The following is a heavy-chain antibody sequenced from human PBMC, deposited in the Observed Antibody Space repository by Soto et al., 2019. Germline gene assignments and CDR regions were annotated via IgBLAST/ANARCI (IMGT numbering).Heavy chain of an antibody. CDR2: INHSGST. CDR3: ARGGTMTVVVSSYYFDY. Sequence: SETLSLTCAVYGGSFSGYYWSWIRQPPGKGLEWIGEINHSGSTNYNPSLKSRVTISVDTSKNQFSLKLSSVTAADTAVYYCARGGTMTVVVSSYYFDYWGQGTLVTVSS. D-gene: IGHD3-22*01. V-gene: IGHV4-34*01. J-gene: IGHJ4*02. CDR1: GGSFSGYY.